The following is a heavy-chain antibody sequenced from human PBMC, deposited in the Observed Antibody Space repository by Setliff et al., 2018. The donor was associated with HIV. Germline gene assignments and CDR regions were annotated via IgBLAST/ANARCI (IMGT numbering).Heavy chain of an antibody. CDR1: GYSIISSNW. Sequence: LSLTCTVSGYSIISSNWWGWIRQPPGKGLAWTGYVSYSGSTNFNPSLESRLAMSVDMSKDHFSLKLRSVTAADTAVYYCARQGGFSSSSYPRNYIDVWGKGTTVTVSS. CDR2: VSYSGST. CDR3: ARQGGFSSSSYPRNYIDV. D-gene: IGHD6-13*01. V-gene: IGHV4-28*01. J-gene: IGHJ6*03.